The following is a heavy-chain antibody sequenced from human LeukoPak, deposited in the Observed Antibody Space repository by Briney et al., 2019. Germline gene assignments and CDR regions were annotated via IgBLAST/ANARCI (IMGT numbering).Heavy chain of an antibody. Sequence: PGGSLRLSCAASDFTVSSNYMAWVRRAPGKGLEWVSVIYTGGTPYYADSVRGRFIISRDISKNMVYLQINSLRVEDTAVYYCTRAVRTPRYFYYYMDVWGTGTTVTVSS. CDR3: TRAVRTPRYFYYYMDV. V-gene: IGHV3-53*01. CDR1: DFTVSSNY. J-gene: IGHJ6*03. CDR2: IYTGGTP. D-gene: IGHD2-15*01.